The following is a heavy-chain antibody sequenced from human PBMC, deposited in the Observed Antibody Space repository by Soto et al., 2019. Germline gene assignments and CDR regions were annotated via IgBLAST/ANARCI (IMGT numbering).Heavy chain of an antibody. CDR2: INVGSGNT. J-gene: IGHJ3*02. V-gene: IGHV1-3*01. D-gene: IGHD3-3*02. Sequence: ASVKVSCKAAGYTFSAYTMNLLRQAPGQTLEWMGWINVGSGNTRYSQNFQGRVSITRDTSASTVYMELTGLKSEDTAMYYCARDTETLGPRANDALDIWGQGTMVTVSS. CDR3: ARDTETLGPRANDALDI. CDR1: GYTFSAYT.